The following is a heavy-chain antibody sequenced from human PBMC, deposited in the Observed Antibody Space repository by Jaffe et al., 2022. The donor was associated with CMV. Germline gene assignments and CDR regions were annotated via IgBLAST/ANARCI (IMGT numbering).Heavy chain of an antibody. CDR3: AAGIDYSDSSGYYSDWFDP. V-gene: IGHV3-9*01. Sequence: EVQLVESGGGLVQPGRSLRLSCAASGFTFDDYAMHWVRQAPGKGLEWVSGISWNSGSIGYADSVKGRFTISRDNAKNSLYLQMDSLRAEDTALYYCAAGIDYSDSSGYYSDWFDPWGQGTLVTVSS. CDR1: GFTFDDYA. CDR2: ISWNSGSI. J-gene: IGHJ5*02. D-gene: IGHD3-22*01.